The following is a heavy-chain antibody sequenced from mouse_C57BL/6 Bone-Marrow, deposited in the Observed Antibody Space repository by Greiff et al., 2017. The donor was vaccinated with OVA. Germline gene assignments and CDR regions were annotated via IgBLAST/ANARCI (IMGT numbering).Heavy chain of an antibody. V-gene: IGHV5-4*01. J-gene: IGHJ3*01. CDR1: GFTFSSYA. CDR3: ARVRSVVATPVY. D-gene: IGHD1-1*01. CDR2: ISDGGSYT. Sequence: EVQLVESGGGLVKPGGSLKLSCAASGFTFSSYAMSWVRQTPEKRLEWVATISDGGSYTYYPDNVKGRFTISRDNAKNNLYLQMSHLKSEDTAMYYCARVRSVVATPVYWGQGTLVTVSA.